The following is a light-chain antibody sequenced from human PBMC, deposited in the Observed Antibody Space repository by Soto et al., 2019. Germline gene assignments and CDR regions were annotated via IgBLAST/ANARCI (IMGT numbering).Light chain of an antibody. CDR1: QSVTTY. CDR2: AAS. J-gene: IGKJ4*01. V-gene: IGKV1-39*01. Sequence: DIQLTQSPSSLSASVGDRVTITCRASQSVTTYLNWYQQKPGKAPKLLISAASSLRDGVPSRFSGSDSGTVFTLTVNSLHPEDFATYYCQQSFSDAPLSFGGGTRVEVK. CDR3: QQSFSDAPLS.